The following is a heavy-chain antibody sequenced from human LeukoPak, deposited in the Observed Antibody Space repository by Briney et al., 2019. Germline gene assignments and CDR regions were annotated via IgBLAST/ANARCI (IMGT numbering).Heavy chain of an antibody. CDR2: IYHSGST. CDR3: ARVLWFGELFLIFDY. CDR1: GGSISSGDYS. D-gene: IGHD3-10*01. J-gene: IGHJ4*02. Sequence: PSETLSLTCAVSGGSISSGDYSWRWIRQPPGKGLEWIGYIYHSGSTYYNPSLKSRVTISVDRSKNQFSLKLSSVTAADTAVYYCARVLWFGELFLIFDYWGQGTLVTVSS. V-gene: IGHV4-30-2*01.